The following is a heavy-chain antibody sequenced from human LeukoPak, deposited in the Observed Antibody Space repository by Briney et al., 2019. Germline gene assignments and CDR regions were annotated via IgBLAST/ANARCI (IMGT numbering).Heavy chain of an antibody. CDR3: ARVGPYGGNEDY. CDR1: GFTFSSSG. CDR2: LSYDVTNK. V-gene: IGHV3-30*03. J-gene: IGHJ4*02. D-gene: IGHD4-23*01. Sequence: GGSLRLSCAASGFTFSSSGMNWVRQAPGKGLEWVTVLSYDVTNKYYADSVKGRFTISRDNSKNTLYLEMNSLRVEDTAVYYCARVGPYGGNEDYWGQGTLVTVSS.